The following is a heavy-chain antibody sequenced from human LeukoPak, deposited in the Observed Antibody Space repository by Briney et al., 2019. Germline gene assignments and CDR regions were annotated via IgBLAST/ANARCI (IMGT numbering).Heavy chain of an antibody. J-gene: IGHJ4*02. D-gene: IGHD3-9*01. Sequence: ASVKVSCKASGYTLTGYYMHWVRQAPGQGLEWMGWINPNSGGTNYAQKFQGRVTMTRDTSISTAYMELSRLRSDDTAVYYCARDVNYDILTGYPYYWGQGTLVTVSS. CDR1: GYTLTGYY. V-gene: IGHV1-2*02. CDR2: INPNSGGT. CDR3: ARDVNYDILTGYPYY.